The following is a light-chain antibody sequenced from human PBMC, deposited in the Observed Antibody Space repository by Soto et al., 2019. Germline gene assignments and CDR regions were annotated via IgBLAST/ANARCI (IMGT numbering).Light chain of an antibody. CDR3: QQYYDCPQT. CDR2: GAS. V-gene: IGKV3-15*01. CDR1: QSVSSN. Sequence: EIVLTQSPGTLSLSPGEIATLSCRASQSVSSNLAWYQQKPGQAPRLLIYGASTRASGIPVAFSGSGSGTEFTLTISSLQSQHLALYYCQQYYDCPQTFGPGTRVDIK. J-gene: IGKJ3*01.